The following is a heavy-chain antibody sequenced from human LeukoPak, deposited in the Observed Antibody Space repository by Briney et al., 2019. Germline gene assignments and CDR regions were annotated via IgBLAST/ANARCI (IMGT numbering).Heavy chain of an antibody. V-gene: IGHV4-34*01. CDR2: INHSGST. Sequence: SETLSLTCAVYGGSFSGYYWSWIRQPPGKGLEWIGEINHSGSTNYSPSLKSRVTISVDTSKNQFSLKLSSVTAADTAVYYCARDRISRQWLGTTDAFDIWGQGTMVTVSS. CDR1: GGSFSGYY. J-gene: IGHJ3*02. D-gene: IGHD6-19*01. CDR3: ARDRISRQWLGTTDAFDI.